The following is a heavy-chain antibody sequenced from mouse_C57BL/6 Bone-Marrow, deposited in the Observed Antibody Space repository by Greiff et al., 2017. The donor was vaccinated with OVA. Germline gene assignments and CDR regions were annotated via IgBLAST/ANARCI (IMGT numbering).Heavy chain of an antibody. V-gene: IGHV3-8*01. J-gene: IGHJ2*01. D-gene: IGHD2-1*01. CDR1: GYSITSDY. Sequence: EVKLVESGPGLAKPSQTLSLTCSVPGYSITSDYWNWIRKFPGNKLESMGYISYSGSTYYNPSLKSRISITRDTSKNQYYLQLNSVTTEDTATYYCARIYYGNYVNYFDYWGQGTTLTVAS. CDR2: ISYSGST. CDR3: ARIYYGNYVNYFDY.